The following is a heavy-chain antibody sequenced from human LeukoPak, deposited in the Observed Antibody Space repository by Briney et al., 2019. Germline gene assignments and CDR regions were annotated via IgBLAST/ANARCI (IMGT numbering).Heavy chain of an antibody. D-gene: IGHD5-12*01. J-gene: IGHJ4*02. CDR3: AKGATFGGYGGYDHCDY. CDR1: GFTFSSYA. V-gene: IGHV3-30*18. Sequence: GGSLRLSCAASGFTFSSYAMSWVRQAPGKGLEWVAVISNDGSNKYYVDSVKGRFTISRDNSKNTLYLQMNSLRAEDTAVYYCAKGATFGGYGGYDHCDYWGQGTLVTVSS. CDR2: ISNDGSNK.